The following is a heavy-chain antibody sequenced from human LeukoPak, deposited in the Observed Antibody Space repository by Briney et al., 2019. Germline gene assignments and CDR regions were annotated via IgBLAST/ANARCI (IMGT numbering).Heavy chain of an antibody. V-gene: IGHV3-30*03. CDR2: ISYDGSNK. D-gene: IGHD6-13*01. J-gene: IGHJ4*02. CDR3: ASSLPRYSSSWYLFNY. Sequence: GSLRLSFATSGFTFSSYGMPWVRQAPGKGLEWVAGISYDGSNKYYADSVKGRFTISRDNSKNTLYLQMNSLRAEDTAVYYCASSLPRYSSSWYLFNYWGQGTLVTVSS. CDR1: GFTFSSYG.